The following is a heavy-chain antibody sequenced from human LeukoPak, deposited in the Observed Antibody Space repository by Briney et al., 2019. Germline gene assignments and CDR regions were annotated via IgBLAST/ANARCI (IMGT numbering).Heavy chain of an antibody. CDR2: IKQDGSEK. J-gene: IGHJ4*02. Sequence: PGGSLRLSCAASGFTLSSNWMSWVRQAPGKGLEWVGNIKQDGSEKYYVDSLKGRFTISRDNAKNTLFLQMSGLRADDTAVYYCASALGGQGGHWGQGTLVTVSS. CDR3: ASALGGQGGH. CDR1: GFTLSSNW. D-gene: IGHD3-16*01. V-gene: IGHV3-7*02.